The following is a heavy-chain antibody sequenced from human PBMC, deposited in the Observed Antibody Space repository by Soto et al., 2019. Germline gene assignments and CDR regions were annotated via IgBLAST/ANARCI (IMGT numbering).Heavy chain of an antibody. Sequence: GGSLRLSCAASGFTFSCYAMSWVRQAPGKGLEWVSGISVSGDNTYYADSVKGRFTISRDNSKNTLYLQINNLRAEDTAVYYCADGGEWSFNFVYWGQGTQVTVSS. CDR1: GFTFSCYA. CDR2: ISVSGDNT. CDR3: ADGGEWSFNFVY. D-gene: IGHD3-3*01. J-gene: IGHJ4*02. V-gene: IGHV3-23*01.